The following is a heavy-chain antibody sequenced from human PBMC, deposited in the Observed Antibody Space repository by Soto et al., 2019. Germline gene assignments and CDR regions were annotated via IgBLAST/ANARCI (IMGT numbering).Heavy chain of an antibody. CDR2: IDRFGSYS. J-gene: IGHJ6*02. CDR1: GFTFSTYT. D-gene: IGHD3-16*01. V-gene: IGHV3-21*03. Sequence: EVRLVESGGGLVKSGGSLRLSCSASGFTFSTYTMNWVRQAPGRGLEWVSNIDRFGSYSWYVDSAQGRFTISRDNAKNSLYLQMNSLRADDTAVYYCARVGSTCARGRIGGVHYGLDVWGQGTTVTVSS. CDR3: ARVGSTCARGRIGGVHYGLDV.